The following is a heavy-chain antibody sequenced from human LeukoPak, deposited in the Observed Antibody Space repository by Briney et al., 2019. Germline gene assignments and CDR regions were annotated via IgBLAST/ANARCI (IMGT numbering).Heavy chain of an antibody. CDR3: ARHSSSSPGRDAFDI. J-gene: IGHJ3*02. D-gene: IGHD6-6*01. CDR1: GGSISSGSTY. Sequence: PSETLSLTCTVSGGSISSGSTYWGWTRQPPGNGLEWLWSIYYSGSTYYNPSLKSRVTISVDTSKNQFSLKLSSVTAADTAVYYCARHSSSSPGRDAFDIWSQGTMVTVSS. CDR2: IYYSGST. V-gene: IGHV4-39*01.